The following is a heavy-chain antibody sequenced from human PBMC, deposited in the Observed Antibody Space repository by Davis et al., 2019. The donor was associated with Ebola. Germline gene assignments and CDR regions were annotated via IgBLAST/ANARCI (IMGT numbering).Heavy chain of an antibody. CDR2: IYRGGST. Sequence: GESLKISCAASGFSVSINYMSWVRQAPGKGLEWVSVIYRGGSTYYADSVKGRFTISRDNSKNTLYLQMSSLRAEDTAVYYCARESGDGMDVWGKGTTVTVSS. CDR3: ARESGDGMDV. D-gene: IGHD1-26*01. V-gene: IGHV3-66*01. J-gene: IGHJ6*04. CDR1: GFSVSINY.